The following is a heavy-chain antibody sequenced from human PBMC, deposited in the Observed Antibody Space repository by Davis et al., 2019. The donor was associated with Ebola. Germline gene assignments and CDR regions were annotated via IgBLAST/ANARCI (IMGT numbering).Heavy chain of an antibody. CDR3: TTTTVTNDY. CDR1: GFTFSSYG. V-gene: IGHV3-33*01. CDR2: IWYDGSNK. J-gene: IGHJ4*02. Sequence: GESLKISCAASGFTFSSYGMHWVRQAPGKGLEWVAVIWYDGSNKYYADSVKGRFTISRDDSKNTAYLQMNSLKTEDTAVYYCTTTTVTNDYWGQGTLVTVSS. D-gene: IGHD4-17*01.